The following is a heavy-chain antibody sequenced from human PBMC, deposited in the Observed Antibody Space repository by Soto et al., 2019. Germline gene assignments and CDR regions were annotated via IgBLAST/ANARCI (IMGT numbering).Heavy chain of an antibody. J-gene: IGHJ2*01. V-gene: IGHV1-69*12. D-gene: IGHD4-17*01. CDR1: GGTFSSYA. Sequence: QVQLVQSGAEVKKPGSSVKVSCKASGGTFSSYAISWVRQAPGQGLEWMGGIIPIFGTANYAQKFQGRVTITADESTSTASMEPSSLSSEDTAVYYCARDLDYGDDWYFDLWGRGTLVTVSS. CDR3: ARDLDYGDDWYFDL. CDR2: IIPIFGTA.